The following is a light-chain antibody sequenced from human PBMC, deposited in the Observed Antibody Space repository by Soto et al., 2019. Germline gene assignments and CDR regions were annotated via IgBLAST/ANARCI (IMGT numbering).Light chain of an antibody. Sequence: DIQMTQSPSTLSASIGDRVTITCRASQTINNWLAWYQQKPGKAPNLLIYHASNLETGVPSRFSGSAFGTEFTLTLSSLQPDDFATYYSQHYNSYPWTFGQGTKVEIK. CDR1: QTINNW. CDR3: QHYNSYPWT. J-gene: IGKJ1*01. V-gene: IGKV1-5*01. CDR2: HAS.